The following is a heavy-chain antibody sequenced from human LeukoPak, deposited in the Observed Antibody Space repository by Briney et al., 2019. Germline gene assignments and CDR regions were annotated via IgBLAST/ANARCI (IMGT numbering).Heavy chain of an antibody. J-gene: IGHJ6*02. Sequence: GGSLRLSCAASGFTVSSNYMSWVRQAPGKGPEWVSVIYSGGSTYYADSVKGRFTISRDNSKNTLYLQMNSLRAEDTAVYYCARELLNYGMDVWGQGTTVTVSS. CDR1: GFTVSSNY. V-gene: IGHV3-66*01. CDR2: IYSGGST. CDR3: ARELLNYGMDV.